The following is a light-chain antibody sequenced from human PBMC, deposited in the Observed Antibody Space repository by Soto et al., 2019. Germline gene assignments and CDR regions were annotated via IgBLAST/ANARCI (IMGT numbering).Light chain of an antibody. CDR2: QAS. J-gene: IGKJ1*01. CDR1: QSISTW. Sequence: DIQMTQSPSTLSASVGDRVTITCRASQSISTWLAWYQHKPGKAPKLLIYQASSLEGGVPSRFSGSGSGTEFTLSISSLQPDDFATYYCQQYYIYSRTFGQVTKVDIK. CDR3: QQYYIYSRT. V-gene: IGKV1-5*03.